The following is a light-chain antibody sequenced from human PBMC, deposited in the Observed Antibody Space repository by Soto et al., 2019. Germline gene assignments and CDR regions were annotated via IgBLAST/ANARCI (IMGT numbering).Light chain of an antibody. J-gene: IGKJ1*01. CDR1: QSVADNY. Sequence: EIVLTQSPGILSLSPGERATLSCKASQSVADNYLAWYQQKPGQAPRLLIYAASRRAIGIPDTFSGSGSGTDFTLTITRLETEDFALYYCQQYGHSPRTFGQGTKVEIK. V-gene: IGKV3-20*01. CDR2: AAS. CDR3: QQYGHSPRT.